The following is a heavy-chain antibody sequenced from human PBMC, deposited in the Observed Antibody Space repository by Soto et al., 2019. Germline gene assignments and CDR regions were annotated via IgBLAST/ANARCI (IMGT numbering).Heavy chain of an antibody. J-gene: IGHJ3*02. D-gene: IGHD2-21*02. CDR1: GGSFSGYY. Sequence: QVQLQQWGAGLLKPSETLSLTCAVYGGSFSGYYWSWIRQPPGKGLEWIGEINHSGSTNYNPSLKSRVTIAVDTSKNQFSLKLSSVTAADTAVYYCARGGLTAYRPPKIWCQGTMVTVSS. V-gene: IGHV4-34*01. CDR2: INHSGST. CDR3: ARGGLTAYRPPKI.